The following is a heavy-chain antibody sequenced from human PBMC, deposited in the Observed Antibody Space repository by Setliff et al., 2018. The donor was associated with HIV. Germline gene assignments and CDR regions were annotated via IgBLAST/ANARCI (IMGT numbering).Heavy chain of an antibody. V-gene: IGHV1-46*01. CDR1: GYIFTTFG. D-gene: IGHD5-12*01. J-gene: IGHJ6*02. CDR2: INPSGGST. CDR3: ARDRGGPGNSGYVSFYYYYGMDV. Sequence: ASVKVSCKASGYIFTTFGFSWVRQAPGQGLEWMGIINPSGGSTSYAQKFQGRVTITADESTSTAYMELSSLRSEDTAVYYCARDRGGPGNSGYVSFYYYYGMDVWGQGTTVTVSS.